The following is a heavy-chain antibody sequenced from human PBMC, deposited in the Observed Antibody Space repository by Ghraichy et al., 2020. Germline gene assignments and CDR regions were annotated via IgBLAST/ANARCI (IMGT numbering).Heavy chain of an antibody. J-gene: IGHJ4*02. Sequence: SETLSLTCTVSGASITSYYCSWVRQPPGKGLEWIGYVFYTGSTNYNPSLKSRVTISIDTSKNQFSLKLSSVTAADTAVYYCATGVAGTIDYWGQGSLVTVSS. CDR2: VFYTGST. V-gene: IGHV4-59*01. CDR1: GASITSYY. CDR3: ATGVAGTIDY. D-gene: IGHD6-19*01.